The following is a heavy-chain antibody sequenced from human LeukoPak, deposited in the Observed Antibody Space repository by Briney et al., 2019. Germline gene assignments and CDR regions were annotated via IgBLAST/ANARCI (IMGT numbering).Heavy chain of an antibody. J-gene: IGHJ4*02. CDR2: ITSDGTAT. V-gene: IGHV3-74*01. D-gene: IGHD5-24*01. CDR1: GFTFSNYW. Sequence: PPGGSLRLSCVASGFTFSNYWMHWVRQAPGKGLVWVSRITSDGTATTYADSVKGRFTISRDNAKNTLYLQMNSLRVEDTALYYCARGYNYANDFDSWGQGTLVSVSS. CDR3: ARGYNYANDFDS.